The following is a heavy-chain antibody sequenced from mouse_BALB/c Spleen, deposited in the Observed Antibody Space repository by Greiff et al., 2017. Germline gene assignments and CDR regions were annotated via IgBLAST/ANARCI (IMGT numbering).Heavy chain of an antibody. CDR2: INPSTGYT. CDR3: ARFTTATIFDY. D-gene: IGHD1-2*01. CDR1: GYTFTSYW. J-gene: IGHJ2*01. Sequence: VQLQQSGAELAKPGASVKMSCKASGYTFTSYWMHWVKQRPGQGLEWIGYINPSTGYTEYNQKFKDKATLTADKSSSTAYMQLSSLTSEDSAVYYCARFTTATIFDYWGQGTTLTVSS. V-gene: IGHV1-7*01.